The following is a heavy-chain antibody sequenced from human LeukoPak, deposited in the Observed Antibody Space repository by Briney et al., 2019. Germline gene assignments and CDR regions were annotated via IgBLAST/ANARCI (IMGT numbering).Heavy chain of an antibody. Sequence: GASVKVSCKASGYTFTGYYMHWVRQAPGQGLEWMGWINPNSGGTNYAQKFQGRVTMTRDMSTSTVYMELSSLRSEDTAVYYCARPYSSSWPSFDYWGQGTLVTVSS. J-gene: IGHJ4*02. CDR1: GYTFTGYY. CDR2: INPNSGGT. CDR3: ARPYSSSWPSFDY. V-gene: IGHV1-2*02. D-gene: IGHD6-13*01.